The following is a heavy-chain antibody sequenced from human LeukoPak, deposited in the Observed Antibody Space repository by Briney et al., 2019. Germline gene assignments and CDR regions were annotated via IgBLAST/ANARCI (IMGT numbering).Heavy chain of an antibody. J-gene: IGHJ5*02. CDR3: ARPLKYYYGSETYFWFDP. CDR1: GFTFTTYW. V-gene: IGHV3-7*01. D-gene: IGHD3-10*01. CDR2: INQDGSEK. Sequence: GGSLRLSCAASGFTFTTYWMGWVRQAPGKGLEWVANINQDGSEKYYVDSVKGRFTISRDNAKNSLYLQMNSLRAEDAAVYYCARPLKYYYGSETYFWFDPWGQGTLVTVSS.